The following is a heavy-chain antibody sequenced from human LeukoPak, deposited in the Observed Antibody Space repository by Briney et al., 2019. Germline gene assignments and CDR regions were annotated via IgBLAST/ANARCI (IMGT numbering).Heavy chain of an antibody. D-gene: IGHD3-3*01. CDR1: GGSFSGYY. CDR3: ARLTREWLLSRIYYYYMDV. Sequence: SETLSLTCAVYGGSFSGYYWSWIRQPPGKGLERIGEINHSGSTNYNPSLKSRVTISVDTSKNQFSLKLSSVTAANTAVYYCARLTREWLLSRIYYYYMDVWSKGTTVTVSS. J-gene: IGHJ6*03. CDR2: INHSGST. V-gene: IGHV4-34*01.